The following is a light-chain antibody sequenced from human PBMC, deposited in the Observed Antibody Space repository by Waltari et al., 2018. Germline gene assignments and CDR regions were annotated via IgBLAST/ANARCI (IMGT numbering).Light chain of an antibody. J-gene: IGKJ5*01. CDR3: QQRSNWPPIT. CDR2: DAS. Sequence: EIVFTQSPVTLSFAPGERATPSCWASQSVGSSLAWYHQKPGQAPRLLMYDASNRATGVPARFNGSGSGTDFTLTIISLQSEDSAVYYCQQRSNWPPITFGQGTRLEIK. V-gene: IGKV3-11*01. CDR1: QSVGSS.